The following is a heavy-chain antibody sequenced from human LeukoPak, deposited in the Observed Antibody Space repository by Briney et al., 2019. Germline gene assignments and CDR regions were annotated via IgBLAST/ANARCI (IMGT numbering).Heavy chain of an antibody. CDR1: GITFSDSA. CDR3: TREYSSGWPFDF. CDR2: IRSKADTYAT. Sequence: GGSLKLSCAASGITFSDSAIHWVRQATGKGLEWVGRIRSKADTYATTYAASLKGRFTISRDDSRNRAYLQMSSLRTEDTAVYYCTREYSSGWPFDFWGQGTLVTVSS. D-gene: IGHD6-19*01. V-gene: IGHV3-73*01. J-gene: IGHJ4*02.